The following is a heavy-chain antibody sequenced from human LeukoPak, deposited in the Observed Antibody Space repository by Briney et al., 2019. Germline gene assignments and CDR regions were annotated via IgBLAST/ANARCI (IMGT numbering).Heavy chain of an antibody. V-gene: IGHV4-59*01. CDR1: GGSFSGYY. J-gene: IGHJ3*02. Sequence: SETLSLTCAVYGGSFSGYYWSWIRQPPGKGLEWIGYIYYSGSTNYNPSLKSRVTISVDTSKNQFSLKLSSVTAADTAVYYCARGPFGFTAFDIWGQGTMVTVSS. CDR2: IYYSGST. D-gene: IGHD3-10*01. CDR3: ARGPFGFTAFDI.